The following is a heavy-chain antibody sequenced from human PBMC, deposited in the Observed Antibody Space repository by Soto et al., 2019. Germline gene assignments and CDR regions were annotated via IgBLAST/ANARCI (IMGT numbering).Heavy chain of an antibody. CDR2: ISYDGSNE. J-gene: IGHJ4*02. Sequence: QVHLVESGGGVVQPGRSLRLSCAASGFTFRSYGMHWVRQAPGKGLEWVAVISYDGSNEYYADSVKGRFTISRDNSKNTLYLQMNSLRGEDTAVYYCAKGLSVIQPWLMEAYWGQGTLVTVSS. V-gene: IGHV3-30*18. CDR1: GFTFRSYG. CDR3: AKGLSVIQPWLMEAY. D-gene: IGHD5-18*01.